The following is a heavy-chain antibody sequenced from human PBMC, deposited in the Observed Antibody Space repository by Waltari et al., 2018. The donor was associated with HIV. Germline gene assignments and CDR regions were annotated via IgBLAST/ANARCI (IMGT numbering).Heavy chain of an antibody. Sequence: QVQLQESGPGLVKPSGTLSLTCAVSGGSISSRNWWSWVRQPPGKGLEWIGEIYHSGSTNYNPSLKSRVTISVDKSKNQFSLKLSSVTAADTAVYYCARGSIFGVDYYYYYGMDVWGQGTTVTVSS. J-gene: IGHJ6*02. CDR1: GGSISSRNW. CDR3: ARGSIFGVDYYYYYGMDV. D-gene: IGHD3-3*01. V-gene: IGHV4-4*02. CDR2: IYHSGST.